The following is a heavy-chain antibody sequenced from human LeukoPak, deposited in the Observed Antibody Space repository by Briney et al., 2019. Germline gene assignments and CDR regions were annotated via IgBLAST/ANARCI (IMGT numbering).Heavy chain of an antibody. V-gene: IGHV3-7*03. CDR3: AREVIGELPSPYYFYYYGLDV. CDR1: GFTFSSYW. D-gene: IGHD3-10*01. J-gene: IGHJ6*02. CDR2: IKQDGSEK. Sequence: PGGSLRLSCAASGFTFSSYWMSWVRQAPGKGLEWVANIKQDGSEKYYVDFVKGRFTISRDNAKNSLYLQMNSLRAEDTAVYYCAREVIGELPSPYYFYYYGLDVWGQGTTVTVSS.